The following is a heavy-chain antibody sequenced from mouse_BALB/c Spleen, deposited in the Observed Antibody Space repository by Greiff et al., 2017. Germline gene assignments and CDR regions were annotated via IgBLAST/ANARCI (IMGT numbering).Heavy chain of an antibody. CDR3: ARWGKYYGNSFAY. J-gene: IGHJ3*01. D-gene: IGHD2-1*01. CDR1: GYSITSDYA. CDR2: ISYSGST. Sequence: QLQQSGPGLVKPSQSLSLTCTVTGYSITSDYAWNWIRQFPGNKLEWMGYISYSGSTSYNPSLKSRISITRDTSKNQFFLQLNSVTTEDTATYYCARWGKYYGNSFAYWGQGTLVTVSA. V-gene: IGHV3-2*02.